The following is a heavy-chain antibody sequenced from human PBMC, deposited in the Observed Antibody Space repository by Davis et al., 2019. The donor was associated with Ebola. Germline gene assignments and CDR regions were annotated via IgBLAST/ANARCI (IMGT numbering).Heavy chain of an antibody. Sequence: ASVKVSCKASGYTFTSYGISWVRQAPGQGLEWMGWISAYNGNTNYAQKLQGRVTMTTDTSTSTAYMVLRSLRSDDTAVYYCARSRHLLRKLLFIERGFDPWGQGTLVTVSS. V-gene: IGHV1-18*01. CDR1: GYTFTSYG. CDR2: ISAYNGNT. J-gene: IGHJ5*02. CDR3: ARSRHLLRKLLFIERGFDP. D-gene: IGHD2-15*01.